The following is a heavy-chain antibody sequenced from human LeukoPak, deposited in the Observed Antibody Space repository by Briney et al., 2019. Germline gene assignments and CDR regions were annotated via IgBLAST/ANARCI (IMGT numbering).Heavy chain of an antibody. D-gene: IGHD6-13*01. CDR1: GYTFTGYY. CDR3: ARGLNRQQLAPPGY. J-gene: IGHJ4*02. Sequence: GASVKVSCKASGYTFTGYYMYWVRQAPGQGLEWMGWINPNSGGTNYAQKFQGRVTMTRDTSISTAYMELSRLRSDDTAVYYCARGLNRQQLAPPGYWGQGTLVTVSS. CDR2: INPNSGGT. V-gene: IGHV1-2*02.